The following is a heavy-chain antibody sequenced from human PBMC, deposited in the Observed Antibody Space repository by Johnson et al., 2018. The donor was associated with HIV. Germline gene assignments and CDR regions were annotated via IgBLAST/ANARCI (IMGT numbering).Heavy chain of an antibody. CDR3: SKPPSMATDGCDI. V-gene: IGHV3-13*01. J-gene: IGHJ3*02. Sequence: VLLVESGGGLVQPGGSLRPSCAASGFIVSDHHMHWVRPSTGKRLEWVSVIFPGRDTSYAASVRGRFNISRDNSKNALYLQMNSLRSEDTAVYYCSKPPSMATDGCDIWGQGTIVTVSS. CDR1: GFIVSDHH. D-gene: IGHD5-24*01. CDR2: IFPGRDT.